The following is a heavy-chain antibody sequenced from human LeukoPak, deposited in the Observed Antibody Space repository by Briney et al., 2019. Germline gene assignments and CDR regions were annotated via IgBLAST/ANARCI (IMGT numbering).Heavy chain of an antibody. D-gene: IGHD5-18*01. Sequence: GASVKVSCKASGYTFTGYYMHWVRQAPGQGLEWMGWINPNSGGTNYAQKFQGRVTMTRDTSISTAHMELSRLRSDDTAVYYCARDEPDTARTFDYWGQGTLVTVSS. V-gene: IGHV1-2*02. CDR2: INPNSGGT. CDR3: ARDEPDTARTFDY. CDR1: GYTFTGYY. J-gene: IGHJ4*02.